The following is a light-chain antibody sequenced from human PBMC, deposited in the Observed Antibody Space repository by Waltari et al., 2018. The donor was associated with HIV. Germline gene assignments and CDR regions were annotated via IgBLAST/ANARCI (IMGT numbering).Light chain of an antibody. J-gene: IGLJ2*01. CDR2: TNN. Sequence: QSVLTQPPSASGTPGQRVTISCSGSNSNIGRNYVYWYQQLPGTTPKLLIYTNNQRPSGVPDRFSGSKSGTSASLAISGLRSEDEADYYCAAWDDSLSGVVFGGGTKLTVL. CDR1: NSNIGRNY. CDR3: AAWDDSLSGVV. V-gene: IGLV1-47*01.